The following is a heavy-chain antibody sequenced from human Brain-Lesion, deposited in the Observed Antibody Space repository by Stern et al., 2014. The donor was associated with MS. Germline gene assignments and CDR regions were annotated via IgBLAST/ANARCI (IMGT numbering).Heavy chain of an antibody. Sequence: EVQLVQSGGNLVQPGGSLDLPGAAFGFPFVVYASPWVRQVPGKGRGGAPGISWNSGTIGYADSVKGRFTTSRDNAYSSLYLQMNSLRPEDTALYYCARDITGSSAYFAYWGQGTLVTVSS. J-gene: IGHJ4*02. V-gene: IGHV3-9*01. D-gene: IGHD1-14*01. CDR2: ISWNSGTI. CDR1: GFPFVVYA. CDR3: ARDITGSSAYFAY.